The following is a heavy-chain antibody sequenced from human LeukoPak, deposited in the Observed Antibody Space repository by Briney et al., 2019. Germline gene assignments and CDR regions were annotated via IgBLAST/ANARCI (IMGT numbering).Heavy chain of an antibody. CDR1: GGSISSSSYY. CDR2: IYYSGST. Sequence: SETLSLTCTVSGGSISSSSYYWGWIRQPPGKGLGWIGSIYYSGSTYYNPSLKSRVTISVDTSKNQFSLKLSSVTAADTAVYYCARLFKPGIAAAGTFSVLDPWGQGTLVTVSS. CDR3: ARLFKPGIAAAGTFSVLDP. V-gene: IGHV4-39*01. J-gene: IGHJ5*02. D-gene: IGHD6-13*01.